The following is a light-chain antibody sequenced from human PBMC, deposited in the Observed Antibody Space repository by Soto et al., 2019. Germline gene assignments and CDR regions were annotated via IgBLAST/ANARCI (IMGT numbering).Light chain of an antibody. CDR3: SSYTDSRNYV. J-gene: IGLJ1*01. V-gene: IGLV2-14*01. CDR2: QVT. CDR1: ISDLAIYNY. Sequence: QSVLTQPSSVSGSPGQSITISCTGTISDLAIYNYVSWYQQQPGKAPKLMIYQVTNRPSGVSNRFSGSRSGNTASLTISGLQAEDEADYYCSSYTDSRNYVFGTGTKVTVL.